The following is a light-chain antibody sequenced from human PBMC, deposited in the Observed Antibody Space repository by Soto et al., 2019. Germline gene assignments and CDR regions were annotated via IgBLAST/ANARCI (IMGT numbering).Light chain of an antibody. CDR1: QSVSSTY. V-gene: IGKV3-20*01. CDR2: RAS. J-gene: IGKJ2*01. CDR3: QHYGGSPYT. Sequence: EIVLTQSPGTLSLSPGERATLSCRASQSVSSTYLAWYQQKPGQPPRLLMYRASNRATGFPDRFSGSGSGTDFTLTISRLEPEDFAVYYCQHYGGSPYTFGQGTKLEI.